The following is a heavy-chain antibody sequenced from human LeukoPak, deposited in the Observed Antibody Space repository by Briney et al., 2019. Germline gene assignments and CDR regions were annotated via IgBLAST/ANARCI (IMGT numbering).Heavy chain of an antibody. J-gene: IGHJ4*02. CDR2: ITTYNGNT. CDR3: GRGPYYDSWSGAGY. V-gene: IGHV1-18*01. Sequence: ASVKVSCKASGYTFRDFGISWVRQAPGQGLEWMGWITTYNGNTNYIQKLQGRVTMTTDTSTSTAYMELRSLRSDDTAVYYCGRGPYYDSWSGAGYWGQGTLVTVSS. D-gene: IGHD3-3*01. CDR1: GYTFRDFG.